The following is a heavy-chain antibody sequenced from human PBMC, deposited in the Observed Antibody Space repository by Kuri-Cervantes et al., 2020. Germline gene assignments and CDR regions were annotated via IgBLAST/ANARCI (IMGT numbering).Heavy chain of an antibody. CDR1: GFTFSSYS. CDR2: ISSSSSYI. CDR3: ARGLRVRPRGGVNTQTRSGFDY. D-gene: IGHD5-12*01. Sequence: ETLSLTCAASGFTFSSYSMNWVRQAPGKGLEWVSSISSSSSYIYYADSVKGRFTISRDNAKNSLYLQMNSLRAEDTAVYYCARGLRVRPRGGVNTQTRSGFDYWGQGTLVTVSS. V-gene: IGHV3-21*01. J-gene: IGHJ4*02.